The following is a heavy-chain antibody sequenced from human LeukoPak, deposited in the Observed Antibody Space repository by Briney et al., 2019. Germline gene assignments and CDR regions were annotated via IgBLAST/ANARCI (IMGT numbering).Heavy chain of an antibody. CDR2: ISYDGSNK. V-gene: IGHV3-30-3*01. Sequence: HPGRSLRLPCAASGFTFSSYAMHWVRQAPGKGLEWVAVISYDGSNKYYADSVKGRFTISRDNSKNTLYLQMNSLRAEDTAVYYCARDQGNSLDYWGQGTLVTVSS. CDR1: GFTFSSYA. D-gene: IGHD5-12*01. J-gene: IGHJ4*02. CDR3: ARDQGNSLDY.